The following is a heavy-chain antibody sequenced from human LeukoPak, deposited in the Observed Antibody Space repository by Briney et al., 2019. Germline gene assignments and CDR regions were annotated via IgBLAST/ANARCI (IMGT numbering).Heavy chain of an antibody. CDR1: GYSISSGYY. CDR2: IYHSGST. J-gene: IGHJ4*02. V-gene: IGHV4-38-2*02. D-gene: IGHD3-3*01. Sequence: SETLSLTCTVSGYSISSGYYWGWIRQPPGKGLEWIGSIYHSGSTYYNPSLKSRVTISVDTSKNQFSLKLSSVTAADTAVYYCARRQGLESFDYWGQGTLVTVSS. CDR3: ARRQGLESFDY.